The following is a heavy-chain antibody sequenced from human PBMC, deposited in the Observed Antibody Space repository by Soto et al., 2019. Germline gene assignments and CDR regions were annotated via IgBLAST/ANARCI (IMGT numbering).Heavy chain of an antibody. D-gene: IGHD1-26*01. V-gene: IGHV3-74*01. CDR1: GFTFNTHW. CDR3: ARGGAMGVDY. J-gene: IGHJ4*02. CDR2: IYFDGITT. Sequence: LRLSCTASGFTFNTHWMHWVRQAPGKGLVWVSRIYFDGITTNYADSVKGRLTVSRDNAKNTVYLHVNTLSDEDTAVYYCARGGAMGVDYWGQGTLVTVSS.